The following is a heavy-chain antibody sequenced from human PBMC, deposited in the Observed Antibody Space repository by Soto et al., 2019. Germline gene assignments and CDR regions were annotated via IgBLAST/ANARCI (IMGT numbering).Heavy chain of an antibody. V-gene: IGHV3-23*01. CDR1: GFTFSIYA. CDR3: AKKGSFSPIDY. Sequence: GGSLRLSCAASGFTFSIYAMSWVRQAPGKGLEWVSGITGSDGSTYYADSVKGRFTISRDNSKNTLYLQMNSLRAEDTAVYYCAKKGSFSPIDYWGQGTLVTVSS. D-gene: IGHD2-15*01. J-gene: IGHJ4*02. CDR2: ITGSDGST.